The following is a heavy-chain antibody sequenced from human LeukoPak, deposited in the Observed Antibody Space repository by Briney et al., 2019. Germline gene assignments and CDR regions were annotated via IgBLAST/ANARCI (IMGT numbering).Heavy chain of an antibody. Sequence: ASVKVSCKASGYTFTGYYMHWVRQAPGQGLEWRGWINPNSGGTNYAQKFQGWVTMTRDTSISTAYMELSRLRSDDTAVYYCARGGARGLHYDILTGFQVSFDYWGQGTLVTVSS. CDR2: INPNSGGT. V-gene: IGHV1-2*04. CDR3: ARGGARGLHYDILTGFQVSFDY. J-gene: IGHJ4*02. D-gene: IGHD3-9*01. CDR1: GYTFTGYY.